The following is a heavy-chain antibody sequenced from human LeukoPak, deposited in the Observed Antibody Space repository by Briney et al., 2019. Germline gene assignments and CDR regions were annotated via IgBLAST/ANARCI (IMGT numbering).Heavy chain of an antibody. CDR1: GYTFTRYD. V-gene: IGHV1-8*01. D-gene: IGHD1-26*01. CDR2: MNPNSGNT. CDR3: ARGPYSGSYFFCY. J-gene: IGHJ4*02. Sequence: ASVMVSCKASGYTFTRYDLNWLRQATGQGLEWMGWMNPNSGNTGYAQKFQGRVTMTRNTTISTAYMELSSLRSEDTAVYYCARGPYSGSYFFCYRGQGTLVTVSS.